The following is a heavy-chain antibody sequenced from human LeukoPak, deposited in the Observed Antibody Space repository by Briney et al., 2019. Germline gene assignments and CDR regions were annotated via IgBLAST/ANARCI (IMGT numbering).Heavy chain of an antibody. CDR2: INHSGST. Sequence: SETLSLTCAVYGGSFSGYYWSWIRQPPGKGLEWIGEINHSGSTNYNPSLKSRVTISVDTSKNQFSLKLSSVTAADTAVYYCARAGYSYGRALGYWGQGTLVTVSS. J-gene: IGHJ4*02. D-gene: IGHD5-18*01. CDR1: GGSFSGYY. CDR3: ARAGYSYGRALGY. V-gene: IGHV4-34*01.